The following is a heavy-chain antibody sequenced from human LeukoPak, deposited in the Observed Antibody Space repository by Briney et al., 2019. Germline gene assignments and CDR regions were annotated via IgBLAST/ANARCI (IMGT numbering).Heavy chain of an antibody. J-gene: IGHJ5*02. CDR3: AREPGMYYHGSEYNWFDP. CDR2: IIPIFGTA. V-gene: IGHV1-69*01. CDR1: GGTFSSYA. Sequence: SVKVSCKASGGTFSSYAISWVRQAPGQGLEWMGGIIPIFGTANYAQKFQGRVTITADESTSTAYMELSSLRSEDTAVYYCAREPGMYYHGSEYNWFDPWGQGTLVTVSS. D-gene: IGHD3-10*01.